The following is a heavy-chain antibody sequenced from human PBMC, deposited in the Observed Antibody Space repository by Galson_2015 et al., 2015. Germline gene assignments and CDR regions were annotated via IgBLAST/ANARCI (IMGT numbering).Heavy chain of an antibody. J-gene: IGHJ3*02. CDR1: GLTFSSYA. Sequence: SLRLSCAASGLTFSSYAMHWFRQAPGKGLEWVAVISYDGSNKYYADSVKGRFTISRDNSKNTLYLQMNSLRAEDKAVYYCARGGPGDAFDIWGQGKMVTVAS. V-gene: IGHV3-30*01. CDR3: ARGGPGDAFDI. CDR2: ISYDGSNK.